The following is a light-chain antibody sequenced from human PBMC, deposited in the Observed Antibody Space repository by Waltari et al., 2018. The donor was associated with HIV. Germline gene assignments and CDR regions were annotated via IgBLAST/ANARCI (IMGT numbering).Light chain of an antibody. CDR3: QQYGSSTSYT. V-gene: IGKV3D-20*01. J-gene: IGKJ2*01. CDR2: DAS. Sequence: EIVLTQSPATLSLTPGERATLTCGASQAVSNNYLAWYQQKPGLAPRLLIYDASRRATGIPDRFSGSGSGTDFTLTISRLEPEDVVVYYCQQYGSSTSYTFGQGTKLEIK. CDR1: QAVSNNY.